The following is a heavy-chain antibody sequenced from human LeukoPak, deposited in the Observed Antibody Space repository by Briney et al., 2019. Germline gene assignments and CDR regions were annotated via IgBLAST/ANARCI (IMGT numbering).Heavy chain of an antibody. Sequence: GRSLRLSCAASGFTFSSYGMHWVRQAPGEGLEWVSVISGGGETSYYADSVKGRFTISRDNSKNTIYLQMNSLGAEDTAVYYCVKGLRGYRYSPFDYWGQGSLVTVSS. J-gene: IGHJ4*02. CDR2: ISGGGETS. V-gene: IGHV3-23*01. CDR3: VKGLRGYRYSPFDY. CDR1: GFTFSSYG. D-gene: IGHD5-12*01.